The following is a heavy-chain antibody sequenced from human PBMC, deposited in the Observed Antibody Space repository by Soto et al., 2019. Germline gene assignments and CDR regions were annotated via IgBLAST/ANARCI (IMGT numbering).Heavy chain of an antibody. CDR1: GFTFSSYS. Sequence: GGSLRLSCAASGFTFSSYSMNWVRQAPGKGLEWVSYISSSSSTIYYADSVKGRFTISRDNAKNSLYLQMNSLRAEDTAVYYCARSEDYGDKVSMDVWGKGTTVTVSS. CDR3: ARSEDYGDKVSMDV. V-gene: IGHV3-48*01. D-gene: IGHD4-17*01. J-gene: IGHJ6*03. CDR2: ISSSSSTI.